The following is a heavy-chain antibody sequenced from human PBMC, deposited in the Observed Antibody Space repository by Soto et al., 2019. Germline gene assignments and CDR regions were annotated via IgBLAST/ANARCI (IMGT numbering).Heavy chain of an antibody. CDR3: ARGDYVWGSYRYTYYFDY. D-gene: IGHD3-16*02. CDR2: IYYSGST. CDR1: GGSISSGGYY. V-gene: IGHV4-31*03. J-gene: IGHJ4*02. Sequence: SETLSLTCIVSGGSISSGGYYWSWIRHHPGKGLEWIGFIYYSGSTNYNPSLKSRLTMSVDTSENRFSLKLSSVTAADTAVYYCARGDYVWGSYRYTYYFDYWGQGTLVTSPQ.